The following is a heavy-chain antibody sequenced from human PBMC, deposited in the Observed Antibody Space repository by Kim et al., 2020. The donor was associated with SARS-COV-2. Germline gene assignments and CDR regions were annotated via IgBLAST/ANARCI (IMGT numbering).Heavy chain of an antibody. CDR1: GFSFSSYW. Sequence: GGSLRLSCAASGFSFSSYWMHWVRQAPGKGLVWVSRINTDGSITGYADSVKGRFTISKDNAKNTVYLQMSSLRADDTAVYYCARDSGRIVDYWGQGTLVTVSS. D-gene: IGHD3-10*01. J-gene: IGHJ4*02. CDR3: ARDSGRIVDY. V-gene: IGHV3-74*01. CDR2: INTDGSIT.